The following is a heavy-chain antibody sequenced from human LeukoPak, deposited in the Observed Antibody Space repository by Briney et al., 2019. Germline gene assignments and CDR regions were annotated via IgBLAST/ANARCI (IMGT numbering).Heavy chain of an antibody. J-gene: IGHJ6*02. Sequence: GGSLRLSCTASGFTFGDHAMSWVRQAPGKGLEWVGFIRSKAYGGTTEYAASVKGRFIISRDDSTSIAYLRMNSLRAEDTAVYYCANLEPAVYYYYGMDVWGQGTTVTVSS. CDR3: ANLEPAVYYYYGMDV. V-gene: IGHV3-49*04. CDR2: IRSKAYGGTT. CDR1: GFTFGDHA.